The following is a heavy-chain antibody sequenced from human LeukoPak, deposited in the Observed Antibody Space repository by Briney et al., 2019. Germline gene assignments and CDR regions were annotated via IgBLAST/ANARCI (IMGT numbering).Heavy chain of an antibody. CDR2: INGDGSST. J-gene: IGHJ4*02. CDR1: GFTLINYA. Sequence: PGGSLRLSCAASGFTLINYAMSWVRQAPGKGLVWVSHINGDGSSTNYADSVRGRFTISRDSAKNTLYLQTNSLRAEDTAVYYCARDGVPAAADYWGQGTVVTVSS. D-gene: IGHD2-2*01. V-gene: IGHV3-74*01. CDR3: ARDGVPAAADY.